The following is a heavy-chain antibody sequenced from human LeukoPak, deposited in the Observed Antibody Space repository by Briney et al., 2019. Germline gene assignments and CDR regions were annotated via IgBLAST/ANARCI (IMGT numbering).Heavy chain of an antibody. J-gene: IGHJ6*03. Sequence: SQTLSLTCTVSGGSISSGSYYWSWIRQPAGKGLEWIGRIYTSGSTNYNSSLKSRVTISVDTSKNQFSLKLSSVTAADTAVYYCASEAYDFWSGYYRRDYYYYYMDVWGKGTTVTVSS. CDR1: GGSISSGSYY. V-gene: IGHV4-61*02. CDR3: ASEAYDFWSGYYRRDYYYYYMDV. CDR2: IYTSGST. D-gene: IGHD3-3*01.